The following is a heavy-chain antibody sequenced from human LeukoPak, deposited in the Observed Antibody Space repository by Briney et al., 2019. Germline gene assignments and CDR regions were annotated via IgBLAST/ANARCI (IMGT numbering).Heavy chain of an antibody. V-gene: IGHV4-39*02. J-gene: IGHJ4*02. CDR2: IYYSGST. D-gene: IGHD3-22*01. CDR1: GGSISSSSYY. Sequence: KPSETLSLTCTVSGGSISSSSYYWGWIRQPPGKGLEWIGSIYYSGSTYYNPSLKSRVTISVDTSKNQFSLKLSSVTAADTAVYYCAREPSITMIAVPVYWGQGTLVTVSS. CDR3: AREPSITMIAVPVY.